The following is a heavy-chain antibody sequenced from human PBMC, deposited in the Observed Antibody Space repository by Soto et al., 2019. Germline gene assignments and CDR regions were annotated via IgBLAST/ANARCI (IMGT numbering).Heavy chain of an antibody. D-gene: IGHD6-19*01. J-gene: IGHJ4*02. CDR1: GFTFSSYA. V-gene: IGHV3-23*01. CDR2: ISGGSSDT. CDR3: ALSLEGGSQWLLPLPLDF. Sequence: GGSLRLSCAASGFTFSSYAMTWVRQAPGKGLEWVSIISGGSSDTVYADSVKGRFTISRDNSKSTLYLQMNSLRAEDTAMYYCALSLEGGSQWLLPLPLDFWGQGTLVTVSS.